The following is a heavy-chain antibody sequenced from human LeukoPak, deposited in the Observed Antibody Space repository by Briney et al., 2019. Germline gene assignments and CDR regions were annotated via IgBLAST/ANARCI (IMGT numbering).Heavy chain of an antibody. V-gene: IGHV3-23*01. CDR3: ARHDSGYGPFDY. CDR1: GFTISNYA. Sequence: GGSLRLSCATSGFTISNYAMSWVRQAPGKGLEWLSTIGSGGGTYYADSVKGRFTISKDNYENTVYLQMNSLRAEDTAVYYCARHDSGYGPFDYWGQGTLVTVSS. CDR2: IGSGGGT. D-gene: IGHD3-22*01. J-gene: IGHJ4*02.